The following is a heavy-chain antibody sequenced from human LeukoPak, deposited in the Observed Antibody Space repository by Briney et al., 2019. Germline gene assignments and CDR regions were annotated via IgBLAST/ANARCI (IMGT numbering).Heavy chain of an antibody. Sequence: SVKVSCKASGGTFSSYAISWVRQAPGQGLEWMGGIIPIFGTANYAQKFQGRVTITADESTSTAYMELSSLRSEDTAVYYCARDLSGYGDEGGPNGYWGQGTLVTVSS. J-gene: IGHJ4*02. CDR2: IIPIFGTA. CDR3: ARDLSGYGDEGGPNGY. D-gene: IGHD4-17*01. CDR1: GGTFSSYA. V-gene: IGHV1-69*13.